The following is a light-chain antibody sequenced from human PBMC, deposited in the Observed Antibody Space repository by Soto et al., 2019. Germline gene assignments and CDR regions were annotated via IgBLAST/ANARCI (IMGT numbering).Light chain of an antibody. J-gene: IGKJ1*01. CDR1: QDIDNV. CDR3: LQHNRYPLA. CDR2: AAS. Sequence: DILMTQSPSAMSASVVDRVTITCRASQDIDNVLAWFQQKPGKVPRRLIYAASTLESGVPSRFSGSGSGTEFTLTVSSLQPEDFGTYYCLQHNRYPLAFGQGTKVEIK. V-gene: IGKV1-17*03.